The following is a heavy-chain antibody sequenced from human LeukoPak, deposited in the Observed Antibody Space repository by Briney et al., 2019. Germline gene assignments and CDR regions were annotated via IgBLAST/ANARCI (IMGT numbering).Heavy chain of an antibody. Sequence: PGGSLRLSCAASGFTFSTYAVNWVRQAPGKGLEWVSAISGSGGSTYYADSVKGRFTISRDNSKNTLYLQMNSLRAEDTAVYYCAKECWTYYYYYYGMDVWGQGTTVTVSS. CDR1: GFTFSTYA. CDR3: AKECWTYYYYYYGMDV. J-gene: IGHJ6*02. CDR2: ISGSGGST. V-gene: IGHV3-23*01. D-gene: IGHD1-1*01.